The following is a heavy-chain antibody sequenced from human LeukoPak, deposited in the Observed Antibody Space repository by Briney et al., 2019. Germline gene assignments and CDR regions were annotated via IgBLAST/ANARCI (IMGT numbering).Heavy chain of an antibody. D-gene: IGHD3-16*01. CDR3: ARANQFGNWFDP. CDR1: GFTFSSYA. CDR2: IYSGGST. Sequence: PGGSLRLSCAASGFTFSSYAMSWVRQAPGKGLEWVSVIYSGGSTYYADSVKGRFTISRDNSKNTLYLQMNSLRAEDTAVYYCARANQFGNWFDPWGQGTLVTVSS. V-gene: IGHV3-53*01. J-gene: IGHJ5*02.